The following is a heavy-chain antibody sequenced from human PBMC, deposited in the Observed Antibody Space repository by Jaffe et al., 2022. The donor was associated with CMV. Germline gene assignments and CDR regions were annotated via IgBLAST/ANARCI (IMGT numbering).Heavy chain of an antibody. J-gene: IGHJ2*01. CDR2: IYWSGDK. V-gene: IGHV2-5*01. Sequence: QITLEESGPTLVKPTETLTLTCTFSGFSLSTTGVGVGWIRQPPGKALEWVALIYWSGDKRHSPSLRSRVTITKDPSRNQVVLTMTDMDPVDTATYYCAHRPPPQGYCSGDRCYDWYFDLWGRGTLVTVSS. CDR3: AHRPPPQGYCSGDRCYDWYFDL. CDR1: GFSLSTTGVG. D-gene: IGHD2-15*01.